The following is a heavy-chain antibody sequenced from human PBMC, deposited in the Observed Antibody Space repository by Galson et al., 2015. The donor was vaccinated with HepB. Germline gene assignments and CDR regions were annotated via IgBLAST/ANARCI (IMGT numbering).Heavy chain of an antibody. D-gene: IGHD4-17*01. J-gene: IGHJ3*02. CDR3: ARDRPYGDYDLGAFDI. CDR2: ISSSSSTI. V-gene: IGHV3-48*02. CDR1: GFTFSSYS. Sequence: SLRLSCAASGFTFSSYSMNWVRQAPGKGLEWVSYISSSSSTIYYADSVEGRFTISRDNAKNSLYLQMNSLRDEDTAVYYCARDRPYGDYDLGAFDIWGQGTMVTVSS.